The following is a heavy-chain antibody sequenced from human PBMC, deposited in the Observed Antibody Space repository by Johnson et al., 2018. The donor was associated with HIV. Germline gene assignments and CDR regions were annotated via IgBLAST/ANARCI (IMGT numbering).Heavy chain of an antibody. CDR2: IRYDGSNK. J-gene: IGHJ3*02. CDR3: AKEGTYYKCWSGYPKGDDFDI. D-gene: IGHD3-3*01. CDR1: GFTFSSYG. V-gene: IGHV3-30*02. Sequence: QMLLVESGGGVVQPGGSLRLSCAASGFTFSSYGMHWVRQAPGKGLEWVAFIRYDGSNKYYADSVKGRFTISRDNSKNTLYLQMNSLRAEDTAVYYCAKEGTYYKCWSGYPKGDDFDIWGQGTMVTVSS.